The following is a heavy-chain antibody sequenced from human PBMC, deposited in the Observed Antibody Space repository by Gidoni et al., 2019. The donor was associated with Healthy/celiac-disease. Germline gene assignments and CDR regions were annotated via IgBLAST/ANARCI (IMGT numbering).Heavy chain of an antibody. CDR2: IGTAGDT. V-gene: IGHV3-13*01. J-gene: IGHJ3*02. D-gene: IGHD2-15*01. CDR3: ARSDPYSDAFDI. Sequence: EVQLVESGGGLVQPGGSLRLSCAASGFTFSSYDMHWVRQATGKGLEWVSAIGTAGDTYYPGSVKGRFTISRENAKNSLYLQMNSLRAGDTAVYYCARSDPYSDAFDIWGQGTMVTVSS. CDR1: GFTFSSYD.